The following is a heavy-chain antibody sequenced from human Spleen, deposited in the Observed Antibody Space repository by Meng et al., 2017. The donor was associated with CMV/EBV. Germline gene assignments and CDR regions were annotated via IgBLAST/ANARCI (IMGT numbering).Heavy chain of an antibody. CDR1: GFNFRTYW. J-gene: IGHJ4*02. CDR3: ATGSTLDY. V-gene: IGHV3-7*01. CDR2: IKEDRLEV. Sequence: GESLKISCAASGFNFRTYWMSWVRQSPGLGLEWVATIKEDRLEVYYVDSVKGRFTISRDNARNSLYLQMNRLRVEDTAVYYCATGSTLDYWGQGTLVTVSS.